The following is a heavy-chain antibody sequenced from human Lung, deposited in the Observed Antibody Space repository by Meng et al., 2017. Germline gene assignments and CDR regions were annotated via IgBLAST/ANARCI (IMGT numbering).Heavy chain of an antibody. CDR1: GGSISSGVYY. Sequence: QVQLQESGPGLVKPSQTLSLTCTVSGGSISSGVYYWSWIRQHPGKGLEWIGYIHDSGSTYYNPSLQSRVTISADTSKNQFSLKLSSVTAADTAVYYCARASYGSGSPLGESWFDPWGQGTLVTVSS. V-gene: IGHV4-31*03. CDR2: IHDSGST. J-gene: IGHJ5*02. CDR3: ARASYGSGSPLGESWFDP. D-gene: IGHD3-10*01.